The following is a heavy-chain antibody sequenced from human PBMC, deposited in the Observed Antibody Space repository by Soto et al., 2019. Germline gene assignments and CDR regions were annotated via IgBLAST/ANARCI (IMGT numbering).Heavy chain of an antibody. CDR1: GFTFSNYA. CDR3: AKKFYHQFDS. V-gene: IGHV3-23*01. Sequence: EVQLLESGGGLVQPGGSLRLSCAASGFTFSNYAMGWVRQAPGEGLEWVSAMNTGGDKTYYSASLKGRFTISRDNSRNTLYLQIHSLRGEDTATYYCAKKFYHQFDSWGQGTLLTVSS. J-gene: IGHJ4*02. CDR2: MNTGGDKT. D-gene: IGHD2-2*01.